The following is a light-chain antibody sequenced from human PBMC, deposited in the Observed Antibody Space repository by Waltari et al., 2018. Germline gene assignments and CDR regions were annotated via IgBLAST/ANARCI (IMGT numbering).Light chain of an antibody. CDR1: HSVSRY. CDR2: DAS. J-gene: IGKJ4*01. Sequence: ELVFTQSPATLSLSPGERATLSCRASHSVSRYLAWYQQRPGQAPRLLIFDASFRATGIPARFSGSGSETDFTLTISSLEPEDCAVYYCQQRSNWPLTFGGGTKVEIK. V-gene: IGKV3-11*01. CDR3: QQRSNWPLT.